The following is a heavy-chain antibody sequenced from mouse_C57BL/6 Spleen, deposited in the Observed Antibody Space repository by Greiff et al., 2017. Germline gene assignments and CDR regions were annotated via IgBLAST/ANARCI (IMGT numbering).Heavy chain of an antibody. CDR3: ARKEANWDGGDWYFDV. CDR2: IWTGGGT. V-gene: IGHV2-9-1*01. CDR1: GFSLTSYA. Sequence: VKLQESGPGLVAPSQSLSITCTASGFSLTSYAISWVRQPPGKGLEWLGVIWTGGGTNYNSALKSRLSISKDNSKSQVFLKMNSLHTDDTARYYCARKEANWDGGDWYFDVWGTGTTVTVSS. J-gene: IGHJ1*03. D-gene: IGHD4-1*01.